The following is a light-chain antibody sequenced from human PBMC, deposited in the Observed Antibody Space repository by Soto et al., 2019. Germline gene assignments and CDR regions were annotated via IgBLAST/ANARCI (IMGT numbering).Light chain of an antibody. CDR3: QSYDSSLREV. J-gene: IGLJ2*01. V-gene: IGLV1-40*01. CDR2: GNI. Sequence: QSVLTQPPSVSGAPGQRVTISCTGSSSNIGAGYDVHWYQQLPGTAPKLLIFGNINRPSGVPDRFSGPKSGTSASLAITGLQAEDEADYYCQSYDSSLREVFGGGTKVTVL. CDR1: SSNIGAGYD.